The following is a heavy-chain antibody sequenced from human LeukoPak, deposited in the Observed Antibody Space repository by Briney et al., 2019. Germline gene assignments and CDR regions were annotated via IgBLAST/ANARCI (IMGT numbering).Heavy chain of an antibody. D-gene: IGHD3-10*01. CDR2: IYYSGST. CDR1: GGSISSSSYY. J-gene: IGHJ6*04. CDR3: GSPPRGAPPRGNYYSYVRTV. V-gene: IGHV4-39*01. Sequence: SETLSLTCTVSGGSISSSSYYWGWIRQPPGKGLEWIGSIYYSGSTYYNPSLKSRVTISVDTSKNLFSLKLSSVTAADTAVYYCGSPPRGAPPRGNYYSYVRTVGGKGPT.